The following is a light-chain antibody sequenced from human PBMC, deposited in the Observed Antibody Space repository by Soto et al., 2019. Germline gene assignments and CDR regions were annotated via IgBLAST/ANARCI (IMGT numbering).Light chain of an antibody. CDR3: SSYATSGTNVI. CDR1: NSDVGAYPY. CDR2: EVA. V-gene: IGLV2-14*03. J-gene: IGLJ2*01. Sequence: QSALTQPAYVSGSPGQSITISCTGTNSDVGAYPYVSWYQQHPGNAPKLLIYEVADRPSGVSDRFSGSKSGNTASLTISALQAEDEAVYYCSSYATSGTNVIFGGGTKLTV.